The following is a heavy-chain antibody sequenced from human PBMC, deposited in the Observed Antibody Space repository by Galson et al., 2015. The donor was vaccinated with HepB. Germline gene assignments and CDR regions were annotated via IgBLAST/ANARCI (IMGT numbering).Heavy chain of an antibody. Sequence: SVKVSCKASGYTFTGYYMHWVRQAPGQGLEWMGWINPNSGGTNYAQKFQGRVTMTRDTSISTAYMELSRLRSDDTAVYYCARGWDLRGWSYYFDYWGQGTLVTVSS. J-gene: IGHJ4*02. V-gene: IGHV1-2*02. CDR2: INPNSGGT. CDR1: GYTFTGYY. CDR3: ARGWDLRGWSYYFDY. D-gene: IGHD1-26*01.